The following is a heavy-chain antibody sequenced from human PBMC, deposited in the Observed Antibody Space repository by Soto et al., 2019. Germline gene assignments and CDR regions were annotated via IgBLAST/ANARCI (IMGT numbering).Heavy chain of an antibody. CDR3: ARVVTDPYGAFDI. V-gene: IGHV1-2*04. Sequence: ASVKVSCKASGYTFTGYYMHWVRQAPGQGLEWMGWINPNSGGTNYAQKFQGWVTMTRDTSISTAYMELSRLRSDDTAVYYCARVVTDPYGAFDIWGQGTMVTVSS. J-gene: IGHJ3*02. CDR2: INPNSGGT. CDR1: GYTFTGYY. D-gene: IGHD2-2*01.